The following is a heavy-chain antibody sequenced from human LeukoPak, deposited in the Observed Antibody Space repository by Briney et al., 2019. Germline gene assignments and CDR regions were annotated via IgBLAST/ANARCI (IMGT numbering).Heavy chain of an antibody. CDR2: ISGSGGST. CDR3: AKAVAEAATAPVDY. Sequence: GGSLRLSCAASGFTFSSYAMSWVRQAQGKGLEWVSAISGSGGSTYYADSVKGRFTISRDNSKNTLYLQMNSLRAEDTAVYYCAKAVAEAATAPVDYWGQGTLVAVSS. V-gene: IGHV3-23*01. CDR1: GFTFSSYA. D-gene: IGHD2-21*02. J-gene: IGHJ4*02.